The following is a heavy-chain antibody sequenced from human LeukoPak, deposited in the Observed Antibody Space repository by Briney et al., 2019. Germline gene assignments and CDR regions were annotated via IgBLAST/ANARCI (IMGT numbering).Heavy chain of an antibody. CDR2: ITSGGNT. J-gene: IGHJ4*02. Sequence: PGGSLRLSCAASGFXVSSNYINWVRQAPGKGLEWASVITSGGNTYYADSVKGRFTTSRDNSKNTLYVQMNSLRAEDTAIYYCARGRGYRNYDRPLDYWGQGTLVTVSS. D-gene: IGHD5-18*01. CDR3: ARGRGYRNYDRPLDY. V-gene: IGHV3-53*01. CDR1: GFXVSSNY.